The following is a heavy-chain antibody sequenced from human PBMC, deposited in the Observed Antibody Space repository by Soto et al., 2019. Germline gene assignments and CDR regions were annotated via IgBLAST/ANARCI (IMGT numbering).Heavy chain of an antibody. D-gene: IGHD3-16*01. CDR1: GGTFSSYT. V-gene: IGHV1-69*02. CDR3: ASGGVYYYYGMDV. CDR2: IIPILGIA. J-gene: IGHJ6*02. Sequence: QVQLVQSGAEVKKPGSSVKVSCKASGGTFSSYTISWVRQAPGQGLEWMGRIIPILGIANYAQKFQGRVTITADKSTSTAYMELSSLRSEDTAVYYCASGGVYYYYGMDVWGQGTTVTVSS.